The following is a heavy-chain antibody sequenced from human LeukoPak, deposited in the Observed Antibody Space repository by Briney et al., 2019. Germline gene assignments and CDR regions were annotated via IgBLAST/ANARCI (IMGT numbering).Heavy chain of an antibody. CDR3: ARADSGWSPYYFYYMDV. CDR1: GYTFTNYE. Sequence: GASVKVSCKASGYTFTNYEINWVRQAPGQGLEWMGWMNPSSGNRGYAQKFQGRVTILRNTSSTTVFMELSSLRSDDTAVYYCARADSGWSPYYFYYMDVWGKGTTVTVSS. V-gene: IGHV1-8*03. D-gene: IGHD6-19*01. CDR2: MNPSSGNR. J-gene: IGHJ6*03.